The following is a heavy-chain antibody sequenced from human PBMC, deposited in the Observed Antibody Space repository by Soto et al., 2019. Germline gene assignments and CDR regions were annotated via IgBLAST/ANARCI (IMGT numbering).Heavy chain of an antibody. CDR1: GGSFSGYY. CDR2: INHSGST. Sequence: QVQLQQWGAGLLKPSETLSLTCAVYGGSFSGYYWSWIRQPPGKGLEWIGEINHSGSTNYNPSPKRRVTISVDTSKNQFSLKLSSVTAADTAVYYCARRRRTYSSGFDYWGQGTLVTVSS. J-gene: IGHJ4*02. D-gene: IGHD3-22*01. CDR3: ARRRRTYSSGFDY. V-gene: IGHV4-34*01.